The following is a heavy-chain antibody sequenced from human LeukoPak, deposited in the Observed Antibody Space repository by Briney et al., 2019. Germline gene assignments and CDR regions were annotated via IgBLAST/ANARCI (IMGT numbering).Heavy chain of an antibody. V-gene: IGHV4-30-4*08. Sequence: SQTLFLTCTVSGGSISSGDYYWSWIRQPPGKGLEWIGYIYYSGSTYYNPSLKSRVTISVDTSKNQFSLKLSSVTAADTAVYYCARDLGDGYTNDYWGQGTLVTVSS. CDR2: IYYSGST. CDR1: GGSISSGDYY. CDR3: ARDLGDGYTNDY. J-gene: IGHJ4*02. D-gene: IGHD5-24*01.